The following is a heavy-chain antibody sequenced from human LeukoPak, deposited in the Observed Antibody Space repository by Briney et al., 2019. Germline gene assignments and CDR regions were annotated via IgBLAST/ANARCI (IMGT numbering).Heavy chain of an antibody. CDR2: IYYSGST. J-gene: IGHJ4*02. CDR1: GGSISSYY. V-gene: IGHV4-59*01. Sequence: SETLSLTCTVSGGSISSYYWSWIRQPPGKGLEWVGYIYYSGSTNYNPSLKSRVTISVKTSKNQFSLKLRSVTAADTAVYYCARVTGYTIEDYFDYWGQGTLVTVSS. D-gene: IGHD3-9*01. CDR3: ARVTGYTIEDYFDY.